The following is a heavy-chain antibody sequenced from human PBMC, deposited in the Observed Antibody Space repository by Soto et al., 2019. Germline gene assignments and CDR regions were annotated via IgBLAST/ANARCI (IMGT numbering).Heavy chain of an antibody. V-gene: IGHV3-48*02. Sequence: GGALKPSCSTPRFTLRTYNLNSGRPAPGKGLEWVSYISSSSSTIHYADSVKGRFTISRDNAKNSLYLQMNSLRDEDTAVYYCARIWRRTDAFDIWGQGTMVTVS. CDR2: ISSSSSTI. CDR3: ARIWRRTDAFDI. CDR1: RFTLRTYN. J-gene: IGHJ3*02. D-gene: IGHD3-10*01.